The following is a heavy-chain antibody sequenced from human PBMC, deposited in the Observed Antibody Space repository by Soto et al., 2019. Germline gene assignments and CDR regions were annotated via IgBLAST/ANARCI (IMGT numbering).Heavy chain of an antibody. CDR1: GFTFRNYW. Sequence: EVQLVESGGGLVQPGGSLRLSCAASGFTFRNYWMHWLRQAPGKGLVWVSRINGAESSASYTDSVKGRFIISRDNAKSTLDLQMSSLRAEDTAVYYCARGETISSWSTFDHWGQGILVTVSS. J-gene: IGHJ4*02. CDR3: ARGETISSWSTFDH. D-gene: IGHD6-13*01. V-gene: IGHV3-74*01. CDR2: INGAESSA.